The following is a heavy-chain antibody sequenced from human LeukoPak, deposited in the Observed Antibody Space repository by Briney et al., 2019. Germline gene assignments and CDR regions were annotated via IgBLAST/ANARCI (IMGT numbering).Heavy chain of an antibody. D-gene: IGHD6-19*01. CDR3: ARGDGGRIAVAGIDY. CDR1: GFTFSSYA. V-gene: IGHV3-23*01. CDR2: ISGSGGSK. Sequence: GGSLRLSCAASGFTFSSYAMSWVRQAPGKGLEWVSAISGSGGSKYYADSVKGRFTISRDNSKNTLYLQMNSLRAEDTAVYYCARGDGGRIAVAGIDYWGQGTLVTVSS. J-gene: IGHJ4*02.